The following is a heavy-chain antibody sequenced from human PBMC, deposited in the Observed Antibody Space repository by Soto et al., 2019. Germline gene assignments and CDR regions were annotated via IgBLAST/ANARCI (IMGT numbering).Heavy chain of an antibody. J-gene: IGHJ4*02. CDR2: VYHSGST. D-gene: IGHD3-3*01. V-gene: IGHV4-59*01. CDR3: VRRLLSGYSLYYFDY. Sequence: SETLSLTCTVSGVSIITYYWTWILQPPGKGLEWLAYVYHSGSTNYNPSLKGRVTVSIDTSKNQFSLKLTSVTAADTAVYYCVRRLLSGYSLYYFDYWGQGTLVIVSS. CDR1: GVSIITYY.